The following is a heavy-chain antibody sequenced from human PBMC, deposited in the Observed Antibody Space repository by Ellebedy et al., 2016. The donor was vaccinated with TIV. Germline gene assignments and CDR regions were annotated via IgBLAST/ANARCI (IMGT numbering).Heavy chain of an antibody. Sequence: GESLKISCAASGFTFSSYAMHWVRQAPGKGLEWVAVISYDGSNKYYADSVKGRFTISRDNSKNTLYLQMNSLRDEDTAVYYCARGGSGWYGVWYFDYWGQGTLVTVSS. D-gene: IGHD6-19*01. CDR3: ARGGSGWYGVWYFDY. V-gene: IGHV3-30-3*01. J-gene: IGHJ4*02. CDR1: GFTFSSYA. CDR2: ISYDGSNK.